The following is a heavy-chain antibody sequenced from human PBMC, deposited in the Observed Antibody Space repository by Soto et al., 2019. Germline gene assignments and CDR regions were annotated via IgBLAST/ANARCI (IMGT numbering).Heavy chain of an antibody. CDR2: ISHDGNIK. J-gene: IGHJ4*02. Sequence: GGSLRLSCAVSGFTFSRFGMHWVRQAPGKGLEWVALISHDGNIKYYSDSVRGRFTISRDNSRTTLFLQMNSLGPEDPAIYFCAKTIVPAAVRPIDYGGLGTLVPVSS. D-gene: IGHD2-2*01. CDR1: GFTFSRFG. V-gene: IGHV3-30*18. CDR3: AKTIVPAAVRPIDY.